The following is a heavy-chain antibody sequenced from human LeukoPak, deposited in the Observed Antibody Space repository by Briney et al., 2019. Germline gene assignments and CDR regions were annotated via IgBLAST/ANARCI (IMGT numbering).Heavy chain of an antibody. D-gene: IGHD2-8*01. CDR2: IYTSGST. CDR1: GFTVSSNY. V-gene: IGHV3-66*01. Sequence: GGSLRLSCAASGFTVSSNYMSWVRQAPGKGLEWVSVIYTSGSTYYADSVTGRFTISRDNSQNTLDLQMNSLRTEDTAVYHCTKGLWAGVSAARDWGQGALVTVSS. CDR3: TKGLWAGVSAARD. J-gene: IGHJ4*02.